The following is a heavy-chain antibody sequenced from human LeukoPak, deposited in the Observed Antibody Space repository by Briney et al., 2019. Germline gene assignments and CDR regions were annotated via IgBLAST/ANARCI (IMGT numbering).Heavy chain of an antibody. J-gene: IGHJ4*02. CDR1: VFTYSSYG. Sequence: GGSRTLPCALSVFTYSSYGTHWVRRAPGEGVEWVGSISYNGSNKYDADSVKSRITISRDNSKNTLYLQMNSLRAEDTAVYYCAKGKGSSGYYSTYQDYWGQGTLVTVSS. V-gene: IGHV3-30*18. CDR3: AKGKGSSGYYSTYQDY. D-gene: IGHD3-22*01. CDR2: ISYNGSNK.